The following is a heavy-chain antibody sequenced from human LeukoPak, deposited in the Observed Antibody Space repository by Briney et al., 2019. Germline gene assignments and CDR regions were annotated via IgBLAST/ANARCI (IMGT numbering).Heavy chain of an antibody. CDR1: EFRFGRDW. CDR2: IKRDGSEE. CDR3: ATLDSTKSVF. D-gene: IGHD2-2*01. V-gene: IGHV3-7*01. Sequence: PGGSLRLSXVASEFRFGRDWISWVCQAPGKGLEWVARIKRDGSEEYYVGSVRGRFTVSVDNGKNSLYLQMNSLRAEDTARYYCATLDSTKSVFWGRGTAVTVSS. J-gene: IGHJ1*01.